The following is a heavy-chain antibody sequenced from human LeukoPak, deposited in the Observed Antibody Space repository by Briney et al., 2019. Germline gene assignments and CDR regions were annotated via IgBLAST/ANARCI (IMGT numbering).Heavy chain of an antibody. J-gene: IGHJ4*02. CDR1: GFIVSSNH. D-gene: IGHD3-10*01. Sequence: GGSLRLSCAVSGFIVSSNHMSWVRQAPGKGLEWVSVIYRGGSTAYADSVKGRFTISRDNSKNTLYLQMNSLRVEDTAVYYCARWSYVSGTWFLDYWGQGTLVTVSS. V-gene: IGHV3-53*01. CDR2: IYRGGST. CDR3: ARWSYVSGTWFLDY.